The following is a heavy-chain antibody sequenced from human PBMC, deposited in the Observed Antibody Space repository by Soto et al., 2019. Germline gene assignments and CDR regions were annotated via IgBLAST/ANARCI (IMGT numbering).Heavy chain of an antibody. V-gene: IGHV3-72*01. D-gene: IGHD4-17*01. CDR3: ARAAYGHGFDM. Sequence: MQLVESGGDLVQPGGSLKLSCVGSGYTFSDHYMDWVRQAPGKGREWVGRIRNRGGGYITQYAASVRGRFTVSRDDSKDSLYLQMNSLKIEDTAVYYCARAAYGHGFDMWGQGTVVTVSS. J-gene: IGHJ3*02. CDR1: GYTFSDHY. CDR2: IRNRGGGYIT.